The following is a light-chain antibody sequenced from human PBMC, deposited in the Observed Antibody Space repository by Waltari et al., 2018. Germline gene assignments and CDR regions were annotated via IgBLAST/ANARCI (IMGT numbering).Light chain of an antibody. Sequence: ETVLTQSPGTLSLSPGERATLSCRASQSVSSSYLAWYQQKPGQAPRLLIYGASSRATGIPDRFSGSGSGTDFTLTISRLEPEDFAVYYCQLFANSPPLTFGGGTKVEIK. CDR2: GAS. CDR1: QSVSSSY. V-gene: IGKV3-20*01. J-gene: IGKJ4*01. CDR3: QLFANSPPLT.